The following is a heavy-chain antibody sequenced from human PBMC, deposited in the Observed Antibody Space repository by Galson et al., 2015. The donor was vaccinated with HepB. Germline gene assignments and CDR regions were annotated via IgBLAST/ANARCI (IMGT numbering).Heavy chain of an antibody. V-gene: IGHV1-69*13. Sequence: SVKVSCKASGGTFSSYAISWVRQAPGQGLEWMGGITPIFGTANYAQKFQGRVTITADESTSTAYMELSSLRSEDTAVYYCARDTPHNYGGKRGAIDYWGQGTLVTVSS. CDR1: GGTFSSYA. CDR2: ITPIFGTA. D-gene: IGHD4-23*01. CDR3: ARDTPHNYGGKRGAIDY. J-gene: IGHJ4*02.